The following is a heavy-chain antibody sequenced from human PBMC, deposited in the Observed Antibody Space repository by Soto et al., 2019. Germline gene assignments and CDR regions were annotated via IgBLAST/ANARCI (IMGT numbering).Heavy chain of an antibody. V-gene: IGHV1-2*02. CDR3: ARQIYDSDTGPNFQYYFDS. D-gene: IGHD3-22*01. CDR2: INPNSGGT. CDR1: GYTFSGFY. Sequence: ASVKVSCKASGYTFSGFYMHWVRQAPGQGLEWMGWINPNSGGTKSAEKFQGRVTITRDTSANTAFMELSSLRASDTAMYYCARQIYDSDTGPNFQYYFDSWGQGTPVTVSS. J-gene: IGHJ4*02.